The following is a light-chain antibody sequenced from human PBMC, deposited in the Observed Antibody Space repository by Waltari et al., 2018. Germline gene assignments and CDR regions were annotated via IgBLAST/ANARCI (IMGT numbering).Light chain of an antibody. V-gene: IGKV1-39*01. CDR1: QSISNY. CDR3: QQSYSIPLT. CDR2: AAS. J-gene: IGKJ4*01. Sequence: DIQMTQSPSSLSASVGDRVTITCRASQSISNYLNWYQQKPGKAPKLLNYAASSLQSGVPSRFSGSGSGTDFTLTISSLQPEDFATYYCQQSYSIPLTFGGGTKVEIK.